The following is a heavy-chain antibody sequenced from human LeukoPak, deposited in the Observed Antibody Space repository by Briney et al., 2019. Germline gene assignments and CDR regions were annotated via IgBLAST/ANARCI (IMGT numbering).Heavy chain of an antibody. V-gene: IGHV3-23*01. D-gene: IGHD2-2*01. CDR1: GFTFSSYA. Sequence: GSLRLSCAASGFTFSSYAMSWVRQAPGKGLEWVSAISGSGGSTYYADSVKGRFTISRDNSKNTLYLQMNSLRAEDTAVYHCAKAIRTSCYGCNMDVWGKGTTVTVSS. CDR3: AKAIRTSCYGCNMDV. J-gene: IGHJ6*03. CDR2: ISGSGGST.